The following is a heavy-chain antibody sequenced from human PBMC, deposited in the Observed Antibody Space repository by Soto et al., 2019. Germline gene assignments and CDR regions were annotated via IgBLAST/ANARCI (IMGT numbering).Heavy chain of an antibody. CDR3: ARDFYGGFSYGPGDS. Sequence: RLSCVASGFAFWGDWMCWVRQAPGKGLEWVANIKQDGSKAQYLESVRGRFTISRDNSKSSVYLQMNSLRAEDTALYYCARDFYGGFSYGPGDSWGQGTLVTVSS. V-gene: IGHV3-7*01. CDR1: GFAFWGDW. D-gene: IGHD2-15*01. CDR2: IKQDGSKA. J-gene: IGHJ4*02.